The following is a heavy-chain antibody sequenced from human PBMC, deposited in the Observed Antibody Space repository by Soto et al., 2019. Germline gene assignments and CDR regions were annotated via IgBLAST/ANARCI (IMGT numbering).Heavy chain of an antibody. V-gene: IGHV1-2*02. J-gene: IGHJ4*02. Sequence: ASVKVSCKASGHTFSGHHMHWVRQAPGHGLEWMTYIDLDTGNTASSQKFQGRVTTTRDTSFTTAYMDLSGLGSDDTALYYCVLERTGTGCFDYWGQGTRVTVSS. CDR2: IDLDTGNT. CDR1: GHTFSGHH. D-gene: IGHD1-1*01. CDR3: VLERTGTGCFDY.